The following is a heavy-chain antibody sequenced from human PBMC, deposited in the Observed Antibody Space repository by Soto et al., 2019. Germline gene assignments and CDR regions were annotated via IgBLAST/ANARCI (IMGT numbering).Heavy chain of an antibody. CDR2: TSADNYNT. V-gene: IGHV1-18*01. Sequence: QVQLVQSGGDVRQPGASVKVSCKASGYTFTTYGISWVRQAPGQGLEWMGWTSADNYNTNYAQKFQGRITMTTDTATHTAYMELRSLRSDDTAMYYCTRDYCRGGSCYGPAYWGQGTLVTVSS. CDR3: TRDYCRGGSCYGPAY. J-gene: IGHJ4*02. CDR1: GYTFTTYG. D-gene: IGHD2-15*01.